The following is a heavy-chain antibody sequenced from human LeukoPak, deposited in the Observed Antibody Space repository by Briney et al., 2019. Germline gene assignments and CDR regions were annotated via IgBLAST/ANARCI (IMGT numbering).Heavy chain of an antibody. D-gene: IGHD3-10*01. J-gene: IGHJ4*02. CDR1: GGSTSSGSYY. CDR2: IYTSGST. Sequence: SETLSLTCTVSGGSTSSGSYYWSWIRQPAGKGLEWIGRIYTSGSTNYNPSLKSRVTISVDTSKNQFSLKLSSVTAADTAVYYCARRSMFFDYWGQGTLVTVSS. CDR3: ARRSMFFDY. V-gene: IGHV4-61*02.